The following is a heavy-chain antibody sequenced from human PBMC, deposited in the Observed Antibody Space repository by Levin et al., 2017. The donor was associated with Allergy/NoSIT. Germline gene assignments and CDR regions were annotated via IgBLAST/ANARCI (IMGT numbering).Heavy chain of an antibody. CDR3: ARGGTPSYDYNWGSYRDGYFDY. Sequence: GGSLRLSCTGSGFTFGDYAMSWVRQAPGKGLEWVGFIRNKAHGGTTEYAASVKGRPTIPRDDSKSIAHLQMNSLKTQDTAVYFCARGGTPSYDYNWGSYRDGYFDYWGQGTLVTVSS. V-gene: IGHV3-49*04. J-gene: IGHJ4*02. D-gene: IGHD3-16*02. CDR1: GFTFGDYA. CDR2: IRNKAHGGTT.